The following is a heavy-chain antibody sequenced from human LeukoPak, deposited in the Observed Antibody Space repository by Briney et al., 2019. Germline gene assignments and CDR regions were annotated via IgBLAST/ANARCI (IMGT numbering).Heavy chain of an antibody. D-gene: IGHD1-26*01. CDR3: GRCSSGSYNWFDR. J-gene: IGHJ5*02. CDR1: GGSISSSSYY. V-gene: IGHV4-39*01. CDR2: MYYSGNT. Sequence: SETLSLTCTVSGGSISSSSYYWGWIRQPPGKGLEWIGSMYYSGNTYYNPSLKSRVTISVDTSKNQFSMKLSSVTAADTAVYYCGRCSSGSYNWFDRWGQGTLVTVSS.